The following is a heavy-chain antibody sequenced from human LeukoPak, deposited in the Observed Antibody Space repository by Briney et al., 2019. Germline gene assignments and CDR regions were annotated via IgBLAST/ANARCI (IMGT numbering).Heavy chain of an antibody. CDR2: IYPGDSDT. V-gene: IGHV5-51*01. CDR3: ARHVFSDTVCYYYYMDV. J-gene: IGHJ6*03. Sequence: GESLKISCKGSGYSFTSYWIGWVRQMPGKGLEWMGIIYPGDSDTRYSPSFQGQVTISADKSISTAYLQWSSLKASDTAMYYCARHVFSDTVCYYYYMDVWGKGTTVTVSS. CDR1: GYSFTSYW. D-gene: IGHD5-18*01.